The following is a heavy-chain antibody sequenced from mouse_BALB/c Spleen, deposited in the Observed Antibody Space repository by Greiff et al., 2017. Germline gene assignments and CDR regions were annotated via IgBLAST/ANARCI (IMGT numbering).Heavy chain of an antibody. CDR3: ARVVRLLREDYYTMDY. J-gene: IGHJ4*01. V-gene: IGHV1-14*01. CDR1: GYTFTSYV. D-gene: IGHD2-3*01. CDR2: INPYNDGT. Sequence: EVKLVESGPELVKPGASVKMSCKASGYTFTSYVMHWVKQKPGQGLEWIGYINPYNDGTKYNEKFKGKATLTSDKSSSTAYMELSSLTSEDSAVYCWARVVRLLREDYYTMDYWGQGTSVTVSS.